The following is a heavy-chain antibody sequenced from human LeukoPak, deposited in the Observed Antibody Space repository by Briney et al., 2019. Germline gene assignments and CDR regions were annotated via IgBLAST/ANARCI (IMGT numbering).Heavy chain of an antibody. CDR3: ARDRYYIFDY. CDR2: ISSSGSTI. V-gene: IGHV3-11*04. D-gene: IGHD3-10*01. J-gene: IGHJ4*02. CDR1: GFTFSDYY. Sequence: GGSLRLSCAASGFTFSDYYMSWIRQAPGKGLEWVSYISSSGSTIYYADSVKGRFTISRDNAKSTVYLQMNSLRAEDTAVYFCARDRYYIFDYWGQGAPVTVSS.